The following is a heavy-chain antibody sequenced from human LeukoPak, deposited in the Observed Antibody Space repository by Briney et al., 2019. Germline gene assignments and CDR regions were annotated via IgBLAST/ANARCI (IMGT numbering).Heavy chain of an antibody. J-gene: IGHJ6*03. V-gene: IGHV3-53*01. CDR1: GFTVSSNY. CDR3: ASHGSGSTLYYYYMDV. D-gene: IGHD3-10*01. CDR2: IYSGGST. Sequence: GGSLRLSCAASGFTVSSNYMSWVRQDPGKGLESLSVIYSGGSTYYADSVKGRFTISRDNSKNTLYLQMNSLRAEDTAVYYCASHGSGSTLYYYYMDVWCKGTTVTVSS.